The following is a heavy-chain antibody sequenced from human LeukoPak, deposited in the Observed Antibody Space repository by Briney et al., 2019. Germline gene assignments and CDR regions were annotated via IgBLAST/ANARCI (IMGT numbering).Heavy chain of an antibody. CDR1: GGSISSYY. V-gene: IGHV4-39*07. J-gene: IGHJ4*02. CDR3: ARAPSPHVWGSFPNYFDY. D-gene: IGHD3-16*01. CDR2: IYYSGST. Sequence: SETLSLTCTVSGGSISSYYWGWIRQPPGKGLEWIGSIYYSGSTYYNPSLKSRVTISVDTSKNLFSLKLSSVTAADTAVYYCARAPSPHVWGSFPNYFDYWGQGTLVTVSS.